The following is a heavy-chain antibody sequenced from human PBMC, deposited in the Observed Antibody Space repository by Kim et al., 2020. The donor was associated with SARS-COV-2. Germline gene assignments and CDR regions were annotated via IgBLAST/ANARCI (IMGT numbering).Heavy chain of an antibody. D-gene: IGHD6-19*01. CDR3: VKVAIPVAGVPGYFQR. CDR1: GYTFIDYY. V-gene: IGHV1-2*02. Sequence: ASVKVSCKASGYTFIDYYMHWVRQARGQGLEWMGWINPNSGVTKYAQKFQGRVTMTRDTSITTAYMELTRLTSDDTAVYYCVKVAIPVAGVPGYFQRWGQGTLVTVSS. CDR2: INPNSGVT. J-gene: IGHJ1*01.